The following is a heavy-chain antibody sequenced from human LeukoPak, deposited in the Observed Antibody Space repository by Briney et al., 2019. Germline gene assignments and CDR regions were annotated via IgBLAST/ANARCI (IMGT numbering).Heavy chain of an antibody. D-gene: IGHD3-10*01. V-gene: IGHV4-34*01. CDR2: INHSGST. J-gene: IGHJ5*02. CDR3: WRGRFGSPRRITMVRVPLHHWFDP. Sequence: SETLSLTCAVYGGSFSGYYWSWIRQPPGKGLEWIGEINHSGSTNYNPSLKSRVTISVDTSKNQFSLKLSSLTAAGPGVYYCWRGRFGSPRRITMVRVPLHHWFDPWGQGTLVTVSS. CDR1: GGSFSGYY.